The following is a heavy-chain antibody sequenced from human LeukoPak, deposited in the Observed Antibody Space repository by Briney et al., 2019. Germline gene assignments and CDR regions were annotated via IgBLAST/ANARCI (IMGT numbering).Heavy chain of an antibody. J-gene: IGHJ5*02. CDR1: GGSISSSSYY. Sequence: SETLSLTCTVSGGSISSSSYYWGWIRQPPGKGLEWIGNIYHSGSTNYNPSLNSRVTISVDKSKNQFSLKLSSVTAADTAVYYCARLITMVRGLEDWFDPWGQGSLVTVSS. V-gene: IGHV4-39*07. CDR3: ARLITMVRGLEDWFDP. CDR2: IYHSGST. D-gene: IGHD3-10*01.